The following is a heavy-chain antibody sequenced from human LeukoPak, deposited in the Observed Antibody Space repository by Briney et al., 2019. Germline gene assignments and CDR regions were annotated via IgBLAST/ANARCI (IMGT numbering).Heavy chain of an antibody. D-gene: IGHD1-1*01. Sequence: GASVKVSCKASGYTFSSYYIHWVRQVPGQGLEWMGWINPNSGATSYAQKFQGGVTLTRDTSITTFYMEVSRLRSDDTAVYFCARYNWNDVVSALDYWGQGTLVTVSS. CDR1: GYTFSSYY. CDR3: ARYNWNDVVSALDY. V-gene: IGHV1-2*02. CDR2: INPNSGAT. J-gene: IGHJ4*02.